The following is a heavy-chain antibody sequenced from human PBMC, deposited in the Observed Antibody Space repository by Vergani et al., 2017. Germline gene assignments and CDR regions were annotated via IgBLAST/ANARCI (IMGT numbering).Heavy chain of an antibody. CDR1: GDSISSYY. CDR3: ARVSGSGSYYGYYYGMDV. J-gene: IGHJ6*02. CDR2: IYYSGST. Sequence: QLQLQESGPGLVKPSETLSLSCRVSGDSISSYYWSWIRQPPGKGLEWIGYIYYSGSTNYNPSLKSRVTISVDTSKNQFSLKLSSVTAADTAVYYCARVSGSGSYYGYYYGMDVWGQGTTVTVSS. D-gene: IGHD3-10*01. V-gene: IGHV4-59*01.